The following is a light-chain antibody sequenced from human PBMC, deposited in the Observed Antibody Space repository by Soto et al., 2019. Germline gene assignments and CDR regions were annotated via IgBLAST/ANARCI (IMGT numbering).Light chain of an antibody. J-gene: IGLJ3*02. CDR2: DVS. V-gene: IGLV2-14*01. CDR1: SSDVGGYNY. Sequence: QSVLTQPASVSGSPGQSITISCTGTSSDVGGYNYVSWHQQHPGKAPKLMIYDVSNRPSGVSNRFSGSKSGNTASLTISGLQAEDEADYYCSSNTSSSTLGVFGGGTKLTV. CDR3: SSNTSSSTLGV.